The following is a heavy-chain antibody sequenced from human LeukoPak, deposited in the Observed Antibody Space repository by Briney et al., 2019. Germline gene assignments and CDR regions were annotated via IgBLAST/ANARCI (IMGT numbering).Heavy chain of an antibody. V-gene: IGHV3-23*01. J-gene: IGHJ3*02. Sequence: GGSLRLSCAASGFTFSSFPMTWVRLAPGKGLEWVSTITGSGGSTYYAESVKGRFTISRDNAKNTLYLQMNSLRAEDTAVYYCARVITMVRDAFDIWGQGTMVTVSS. D-gene: IGHD3-10*01. CDR1: GFTFSSFP. CDR2: ITGSGGST. CDR3: ARVITMVRDAFDI.